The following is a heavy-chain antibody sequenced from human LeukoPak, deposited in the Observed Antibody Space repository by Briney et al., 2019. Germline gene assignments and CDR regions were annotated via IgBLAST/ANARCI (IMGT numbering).Heavy chain of an antibody. CDR3: ARYSLGYSDAFDI. D-gene: IGHD4-11*01. V-gene: IGHV1-46*01. CDR2: INPSGGST. CDR1: GYTFTTYN. Sequence: ASVKVSCKESGYTFTTYNIHWVRQAPGQGLEWMGIINPSGGSTSYAQKFQGRVTMTTDTSTSTAYMELRSLRSDDTAVYYCARYSLGYSDAFDIWGQGTMVTVSS. J-gene: IGHJ3*02.